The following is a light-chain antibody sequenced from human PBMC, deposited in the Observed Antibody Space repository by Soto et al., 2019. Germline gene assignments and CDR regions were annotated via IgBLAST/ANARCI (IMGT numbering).Light chain of an antibody. CDR1: SSNIGSNY. V-gene: IGLV1-47*01. Sequence: QSVLTQPPSASGTPGQRVTISCSGSSSNIGSNYVYWYQQLPGTAPKLLIYRNNQRPSGVPDRFSGSKSGTSASLAIRGLRSEDEADYYCAAWGDWLCGSYVFGTGTKVTVL. CDR3: AAWGDWLCGSYV. J-gene: IGLJ1*01. CDR2: RNN.